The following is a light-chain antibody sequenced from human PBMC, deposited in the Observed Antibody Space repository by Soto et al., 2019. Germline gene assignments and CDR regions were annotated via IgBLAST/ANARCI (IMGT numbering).Light chain of an antibody. Sequence: EIVLTQSPGTLSLSPGERATLSCRASQSVSSSYLAWYQQKPGQAPRLLIYGASSRATGIPDRFSGSGSGTDFTLTIRRLEPEDFAVYYCQQYGSSPGTFGQGTTVEIK. V-gene: IGKV3-20*01. CDR3: QQYGSSPGT. CDR2: GAS. J-gene: IGKJ1*01. CDR1: QSVSSSY.